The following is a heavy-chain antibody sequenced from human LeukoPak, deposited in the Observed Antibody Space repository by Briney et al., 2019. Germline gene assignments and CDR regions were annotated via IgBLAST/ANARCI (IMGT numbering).Heavy chain of an antibody. Sequence: SETLSLTCTASGGSVSSGSYYWSWIRQPPGKGLEWIGEINHSGSTNYNPSLKSRVTISVDTSKNQFSLKLTSVTAADTAVYYCATLGEYYDSSGYYYNWGQGTLVTVSS. CDR3: ATLGEYYDSSGYYYN. CDR1: GGSVSSGSYY. CDR2: INHSGST. D-gene: IGHD3-22*01. J-gene: IGHJ4*02. V-gene: IGHV4-39*07.